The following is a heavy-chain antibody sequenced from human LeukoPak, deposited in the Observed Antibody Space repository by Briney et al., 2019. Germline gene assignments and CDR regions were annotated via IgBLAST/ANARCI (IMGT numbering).Heavy chain of an antibody. Sequence: GGSLRLSCAASGFTFRRYSMNWVRQAPGKVLEWVSSISSSSSYIYYADSVKGRFTISRDNAKNSLYLQMNGLRAEDTAVYYCARGGLDYDLSTGYSPPFDYWGQGTLVTVSS. CDR2: ISSSSSYI. D-gene: IGHD3-9*01. CDR3: ARGGLDYDLSTGYSPPFDY. CDR1: GFTFRRYS. V-gene: IGHV3-21*01. J-gene: IGHJ4*02.